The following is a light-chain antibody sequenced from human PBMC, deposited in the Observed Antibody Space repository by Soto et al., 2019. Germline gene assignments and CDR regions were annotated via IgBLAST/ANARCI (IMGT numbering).Light chain of an antibody. J-gene: IGKJ1*01. CDR2: DAS. CDR1: QSISSW. V-gene: IGKV1-5*01. CDR3: QQYNSYCT. Sequence: DIQMTQSPSTLSASVGDRVTINSRASQSISSWLAWYQQKPGKDPKLLIYDASRLENGVPSRFSGSGSGTEYSLTISSLQPDDFATYYCQQYNSYCTFGQGTKVDIK.